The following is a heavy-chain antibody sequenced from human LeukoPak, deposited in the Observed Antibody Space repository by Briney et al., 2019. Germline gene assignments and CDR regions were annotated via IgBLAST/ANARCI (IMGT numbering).Heavy chain of an antibody. D-gene: IGHD2-2*01. CDR1: GFTFSSYA. CDR2: ISYDGSNK. CDR3: ARDFGRTPPALDY. V-gene: IGHV3-30-3*01. Sequence: PPGGSLRLSCAASGFTFSSYAMHWVRQAPGKGLEWVAVISYDGSNKYYADSVKGRFTISRDNSKNTLYLQMNSLRAEDTAVYYCARDFGRTPPALDYWGQGTLVTVSS. J-gene: IGHJ4*02.